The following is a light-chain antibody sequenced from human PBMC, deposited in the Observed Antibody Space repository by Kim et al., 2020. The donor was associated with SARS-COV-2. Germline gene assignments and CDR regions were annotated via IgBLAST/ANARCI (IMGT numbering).Light chain of an antibody. CDR1: QTFSNY. CDR3: QQSYGTPIT. J-gene: IGKJ5*01. V-gene: IGKV1-39*01. Sequence: AAVGDRVAISSGASQTFSNYLNWYQLRPAKAPKRMIYAASGLQSGVPSRFSDRGSATDITLTISSLQPDDFETYYCQQSYGTPITFGQGTRLGIK. CDR2: AAS.